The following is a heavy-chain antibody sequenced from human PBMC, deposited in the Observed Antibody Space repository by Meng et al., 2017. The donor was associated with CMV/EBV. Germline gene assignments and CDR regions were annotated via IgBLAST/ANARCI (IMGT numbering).Heavy chain of an antibody. CDR3: AREPPGNYIYYYYGTDV. V-gene: IGHV3-11*04. J-gene: IGHJ6*02. D-gene: IGHD4-11*01. CDR1: GFTFSDYY. CDR2: ISSSGSTI. Sequence: GGSLRLSCAASGFTFSDYYMSWIRQAPGKGLEWVSYISSSGSTIYYADSVKGRFTISRDNAKNSLYLQMNSLRAEDTAVYYCAREPPGNYIYYYYGTDVWGQGTTVTVSS.